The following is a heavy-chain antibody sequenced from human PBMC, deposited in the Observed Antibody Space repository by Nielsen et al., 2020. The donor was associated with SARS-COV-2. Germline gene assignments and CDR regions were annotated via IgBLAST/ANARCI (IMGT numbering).Heavy chain of an antibody. Sequence: ASAKVSCKASGYTFTSYGISWVRQAPGQGLEWMGWISAYNGNTNYAQKLQGRVTMTTDTSTSTAYMELRSLRSDDTAVYYCARVVSALLVNWFDPWGQGTLVTVSS. CDR3: ARVVSALLVNWFDP. J-gene: IGHJ5*02. CDR1: GYTFTSYG. D-gene: IGHD3-3*02. CDR2: ISAYNGNT. V-gene: IGHV1-18*04.